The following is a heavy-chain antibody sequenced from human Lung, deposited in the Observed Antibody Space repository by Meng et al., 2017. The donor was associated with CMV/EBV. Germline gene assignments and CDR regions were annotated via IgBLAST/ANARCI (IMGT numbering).Heavy chain of an antibody. CDR1: GYTFTTYD. Sequence: ASVXVSXKASGYTFTTYDINWVRQATGQGLEWMGWMNPNSGNTGYAQKFQGRVTMTRVTSISTAYMELSSLTSDDTAVYYCARTRIEVEPDGTKIKYYNYGMDFXGQGXTVTVSS. CDR3: ARTRIEVEPDGTKIKYYNYGMDF. V-gene: IGHV1-8*01. J-gene: IGHJ6*02. D-gene: IGHD2-15*01. CDR2: MNPNSGNT.